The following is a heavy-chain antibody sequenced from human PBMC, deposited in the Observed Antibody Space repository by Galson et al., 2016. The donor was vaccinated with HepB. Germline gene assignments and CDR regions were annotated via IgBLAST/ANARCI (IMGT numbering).Heavy chain of an antibody. CDR2: ISSDGSEK. Sequence: SLRLSCAASGFTFSSYGMHWVRQAPGKGLEWVAAISSDGSEKFYSDSVKGRFTISRDNSKNTLDVQMNSLRAEETAVYKCAKNPVRGHWYFDLWGRGTLVTVSS. CDR1: GFTFSSYG. V-gene: IGHV3-30*18. J-gene: IGHJ2*01. CDR3: AKNPVRGHWYFDL.